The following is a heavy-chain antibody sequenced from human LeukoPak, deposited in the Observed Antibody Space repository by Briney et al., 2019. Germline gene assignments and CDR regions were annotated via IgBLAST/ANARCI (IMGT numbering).Heavy chain of an antibody. J-gene: IGHJ6*03. CDR1: GGSISSYY. CDR3: ARVAGGLNYYGSGMVHYYYMDV. Sequence: SETLSLTCAVSGGSISSYYWSWIRQPPGKGLEWIGYIYYSGSTNYNPSLKSRVTISVDTSKNQFSLKLSSVTAADTAVYYCARVAGGLNYYGSGMVHYYYMDVWGKGTTVTISS. CDR2: IYYSGST. D-gene: IGHD3-10*01. V-gene: IGHV4-59*01.